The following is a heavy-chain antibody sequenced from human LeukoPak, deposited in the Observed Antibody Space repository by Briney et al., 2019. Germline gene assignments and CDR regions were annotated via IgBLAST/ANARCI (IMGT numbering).Heavy chain of an antibody. CDR2: VWGWEFYTERDRETGPDNENT. Sequence: SETLTLLCTLSSGSLGRFYWRWPRHPPGGDRVWLVYVWGWEFYTERDRETGPDNENTNYNPALKGRVTISLDKSKKQVSLNLTTVTAADTAVYFCARGVATFFDRWGRGALVAVSS. CDR3: ARGVATFFDR. D-gene: IGHD5-12*01. V-gene: IGHV4-59*01. CDR1: SGSLGRFY. J-gene: IGHJ4*02.